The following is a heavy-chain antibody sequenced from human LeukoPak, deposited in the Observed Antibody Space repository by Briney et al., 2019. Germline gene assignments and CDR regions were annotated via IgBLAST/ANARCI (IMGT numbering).Heavy chain of an antibody. CDR2: INPNSGGT. V-gene: IGHV1-2*04. D-gene: IGHD3-22*01. CDR1: GGTFSSYA. J-gene: IGHJ4*02. Sequence: EGSVKVSCKASGGTFSSYAISWVRQAPGQGLEWMGWINPNSGGTNYAQKFQGWVTMTRDTSISTAYMELSRLRSDDTAVYYCARDRRPYYYDSSGYYYEYWGQGTLVTVSS. CDR3: ARDRRPYYYDSSGYYYEY.